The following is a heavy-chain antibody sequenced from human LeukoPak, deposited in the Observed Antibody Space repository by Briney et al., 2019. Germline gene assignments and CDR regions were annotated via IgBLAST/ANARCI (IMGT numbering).Heavy chain of an antibody. CDR3: AKLVDYCEGRTCFTTYYYTDI. CDR1: GFTFSSYS. V-gene: IGHV3-21*01. D-gene: IGHD4/OR15-4a*01. CDR2: ISSSSSYI. Sequence: GGSLRLSCAASGFTFSSYSMNWVRQAPGKGLEWVSSISSSSSYIYYADSVKGRFTISRDNAKNSLYLQMNSLTREDTAVYYCAKLVDYCEGRTCFTTYYYTDIWGKGTTVTVSS. J-gene: IGHJ6*03.